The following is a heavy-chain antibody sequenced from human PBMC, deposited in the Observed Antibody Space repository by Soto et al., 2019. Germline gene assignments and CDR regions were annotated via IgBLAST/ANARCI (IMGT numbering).Heavy chain of an antibody. CDR1: GGTFSTYA. CDR3: ASGIQLWLRRINNGYSG. CDR2: IIPMFGTA. J-gene: IGHJ4*02. Sequence: QVQLVQSGAEVKKPESSVKVSCKAPGGTFSTYAISWVRQAPGQGLEWMGGIIPMFGTANYAQRFLDRVTITADKSTNTGYMELSSLRSEYTAVYFCASGIQLWLRRINNGYSGWGQGTLVTVSS. V-gene: IGHV1-69*14. D-gene: IGHD5-18*01.